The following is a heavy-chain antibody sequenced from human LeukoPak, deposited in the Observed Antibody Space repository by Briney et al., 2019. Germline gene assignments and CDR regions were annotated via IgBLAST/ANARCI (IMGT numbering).Heavy chain of an antibody. CDR1: GGSISSYY. CDR2: IYYSGST. J-gene: IGHJ4*02. D-gene: IGHD2-2*01. Sequence: SETLSLTSTVSGGSISSYYWSWIRQPPGKGLECIGYIYYSGSTNYNPSLKSRVTISVDTSKNQFSLKLSSVTAADTAVYYCARRVRYCSSTSCKWGGLYRGQGTLVTVSS. V-gene: IGHV4-59*08. CDR3: ARRVRYCSSTSCKWGGLY.